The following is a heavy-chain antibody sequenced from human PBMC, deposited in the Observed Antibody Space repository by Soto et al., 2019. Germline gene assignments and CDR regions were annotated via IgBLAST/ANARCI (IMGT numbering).Heavy chain of an antibody. V-gene: IGHV1-3*01. D-gene: IGHD2-15*01. J-gene: IGHJ5*02. CDR3: ARGRDLGYCSGGSCYRWFDP. CDR2: INAGNGNT. Sequence: EASVKVSCKASGYTFTSYAMHWVRQAPGQRLEWMGWINAGNGNTKYSQKFQGRVTITRDTSASTAYMELSSLRSEDTAVYYCARGRDLGYCSGGSCYRWFDPWGQGTLVTVSS. CDR1: GYTFTSYA.